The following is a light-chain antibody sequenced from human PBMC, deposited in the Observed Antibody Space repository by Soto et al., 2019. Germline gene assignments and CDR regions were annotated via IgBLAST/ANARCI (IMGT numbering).Light chain of an antibody. J-gene: IGKJ4*01. V-gene: IGKV1-9*01. CDR2: AAS. CDR1: QGISSY. CDR3: QQLNSYPPT. Sequence: IHLTQSPSFLSASVGDRVTITCRASQGISSYLAWYQQKPGKAPKLLIYAASTLQSGVPSRFSGSGSGTEFTLTISSLQPEDFATYYCQQLNSYPPTFGGGTKVDSK.